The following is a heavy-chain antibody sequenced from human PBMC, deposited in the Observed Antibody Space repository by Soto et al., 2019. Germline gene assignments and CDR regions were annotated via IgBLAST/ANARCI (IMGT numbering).Heavy chain of an antibody. Sequence: GGSLRLSCAASGFTFSSYAMSWVRQAPGKGLEWVSAISGSGGSTYYADSVKGRFTISRDNSKNTLYLQMNSLRAEDTAVYYCAKRHTSSLYYYDSSGYTDYFDYWGQGTLVTVSS. D-gene: IGHD3-22*01. CDR3: AKRHTSSLYYYDSSGYTDYFDY. CDR2: ISGSGGST. J-gene: IGHJ4*02. V-gene: IGHV3-23*01. CDR1: GFTFSSYA.